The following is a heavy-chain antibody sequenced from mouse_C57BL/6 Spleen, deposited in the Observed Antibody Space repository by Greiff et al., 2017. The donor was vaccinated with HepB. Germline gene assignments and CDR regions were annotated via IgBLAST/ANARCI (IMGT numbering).Heavy chain of an antibody. V-gene: IGHV1-4*01. CDR3: ASTVVARLDY. D-gene: IGHD1-1*01. Sequence: QVQLKESGAELARPGASVKMSCKASGYTFTSYTMHWVKQRPGQGLEWIGYINPSSGYTKYNQKFKDKATLTADKSSSTAYMQLSSLTSEDSAVYYCASTVVARLDYWGQGTTLTVSS. CDR1: GYTFTSYT. CDR2: INPSSGYT. J-gene: IGHJ2*01.